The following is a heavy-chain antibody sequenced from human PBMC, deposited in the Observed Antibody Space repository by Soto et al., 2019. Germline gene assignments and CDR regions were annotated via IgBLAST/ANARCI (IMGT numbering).Heavy chain of an antibody. CDR1: GGSFSGYY. V-gene: IGHV4-34*01. CDR2: INHSGST. CDR3: ARGRGSSWYFLPGVAFDI. J-gene: IGHJ3*02. Sequence: QVQLQQWGAGLLKPSETLSLTCAVYGGSFSGYYWSWIRQPPGEGLEWIGEINHSGSTNYNPSLKSRVTISVDTSKNQFSLKLSSVTAADTAVYYCARGRGSSWYFLPGVAFDIWGQGTMVTVSS. D-gene: IGHD6-13*01.